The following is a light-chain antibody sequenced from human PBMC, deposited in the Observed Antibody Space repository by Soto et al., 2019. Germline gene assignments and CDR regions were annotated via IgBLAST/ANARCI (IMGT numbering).Light chain of an antibody. CDR3: QQRSSWRQVT. CDR2: DAS. J-gene: IGKJ5*01. Sequence: EIVLTQSPATLSLSPGERATLSCRASQSVRTYLAWYQQKRGQAPRLLIYDASNRATGIPARFSGSGSGTDFTLTISSLEPEDFALYYCQQRSSWRQVTFGQGTRLEIK. V-gene: IGKV3-11*01. CDR1: QSVRTY.